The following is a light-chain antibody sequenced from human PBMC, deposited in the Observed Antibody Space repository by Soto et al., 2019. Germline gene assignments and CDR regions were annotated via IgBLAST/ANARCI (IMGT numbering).Light chain of an antibody. Sequence: DLQWNKSSSVLSASLGERVSITCGASQSVSFWLAWYQQKPGKAAKLLIYKASTLESGVPSRFRGGGFGTDFTITISSLKTEDFANYYCLQDYNYPRTVGQGTKVEIK. J-gene: IGKJ1*01. CDR3: LQDYNYPRT. CDR2: KAS. CDR1: QSVSFW. V-gene: IGKV1-5*03.